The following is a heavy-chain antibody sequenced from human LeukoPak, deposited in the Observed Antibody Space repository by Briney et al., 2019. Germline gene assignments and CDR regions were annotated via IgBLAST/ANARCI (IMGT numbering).Heavy chain of an antibody. CDR3: ANIVVVAAYVRD. J-gene: IGHJ4*02. V-gene: IGHV3-30*18. CDR2: ISDDGNNK. D-gene: IGHD2-15*01. CDR1: GFTLSSYD. Sequence: GGSLRLSCAASGFTLSSYDMYWVRQTPGKGLEWVTVISDDGNNKYFADSVKGRFTISRDNSKSTLYLQMNSLRAEDTAVYYCANIVVVAAYVRDWGQGTLVTVSS.